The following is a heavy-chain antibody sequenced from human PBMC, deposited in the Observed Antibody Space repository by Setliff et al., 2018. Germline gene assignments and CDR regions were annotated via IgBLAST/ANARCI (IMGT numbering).Heavy chain of an antibody. CDR2: INPDGSEK. CDR3: ARDQFRNSGGLYS. J-gene: IGHJ5*02. V-gene: IGHV3-7*01. Sequence: SLRLSCAASGFRFSDLYMSWVRQVPGKGLEWLASINPDGSEKYYVDSVKGRFIISRDNAKNSLSLQMNSLRSDDTAMYYCARDQFRNSGGLYSWGQGTLVTVSS. D-gene: IGHD1-7*01. CDR1: GFRFSDLY.